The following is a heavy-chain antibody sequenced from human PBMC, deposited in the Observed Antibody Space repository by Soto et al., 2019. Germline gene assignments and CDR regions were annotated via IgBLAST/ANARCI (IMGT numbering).Heavy chain of an antibody. J-gene: IGHJ5*02. V-gene: IGHV4-34*01. CDR3: ARGGYYYGSRGGWFDP. CDR1: GGSFSGYY. D-gene: IGHD3-10*01. CDR2: INHSGST. Sequence: QVQLQQWGAGLLKPSETLPLTCAVYGGSFSGYYWSWIRQPPGKGLEWIGEINHSGSTNYNPSLKSRVTISVDTSKNQFSLKLSSVTAADTAVYYCARGGYYYGSRGGWFDPWGQGTLVTVSS.